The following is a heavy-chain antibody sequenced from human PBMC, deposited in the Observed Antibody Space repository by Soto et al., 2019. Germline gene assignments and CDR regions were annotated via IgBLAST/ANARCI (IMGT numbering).Heavy chain of an antibody. CDR1: GFTFSSYW. J-gene: IGHJ5*02. Sequence: EAQLVESGGGLVQPGGSLRLSCAASGFTFSSYWMSWVRQAPGKGLEWVANIKQDGSEKYYVDSVKGRFTISRDNAKNPLYLQMNRLRGEDTAVYYCAGDRALTMVRGGWFDPWGQGTLVTVSS. CDR2: IKQDGSEK. D-gene: IGHD3-10*01. CDR3: AGDRALTMVRGGWFDP. V-gene: IGHV3-7*01.